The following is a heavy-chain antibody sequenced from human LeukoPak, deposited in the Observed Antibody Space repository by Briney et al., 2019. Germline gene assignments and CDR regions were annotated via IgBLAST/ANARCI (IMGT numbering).Heavy chain of an antibody. CDR2: INPKSGGT. V-gene: IGHV1-2*06. CDR1: GYTFTDYY. CDR3: ARTLTYYYDSSGYLLRAQNDY. J-gene: IGHJ4*02. D-gene: IGHD3-22*01. Sequence: ASVKVSCKASGYTFTDYYMHWVRQAPGQGLEWMGRINPKSGGTNYAQKFQGRITMTRDTSISTAYMELIRLRSDDTAVYYCARTLTYYYDSSGYLLRAQNDYWGQGTLVTVSS.